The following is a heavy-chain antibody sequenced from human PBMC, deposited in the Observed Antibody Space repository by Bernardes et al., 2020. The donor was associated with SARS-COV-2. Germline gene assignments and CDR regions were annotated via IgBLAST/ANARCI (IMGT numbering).Heavy chain of an antibody. CDR2: IYYSGST. CDR1: GGSTSSGGYY. V-gene: IGHV4-31*03. Sequence: SETLSLTCTVSGGSTSSGGYYWSWIRQHPGKGLEWIGYIYYSGSTYYNPSLKSRVTISVDTSKNQFSLKLSSVTAADTAVYYCARASTTASNWFDPWGQGTLVTVSS. J-gene: IGHJ5*02. D-gene: IGHD1-1*01. CDR3: ARASTTASNWFDP.